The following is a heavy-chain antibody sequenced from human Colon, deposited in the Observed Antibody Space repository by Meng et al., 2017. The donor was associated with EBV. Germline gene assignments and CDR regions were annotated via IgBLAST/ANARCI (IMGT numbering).Heavy chain of an antibody. Sequence: QLQLQESGPGLVKPSETLSLTCTVSGDSVATGRYYWSWIRQPPGKGLEWIAYIYYIGGTNYNPSLKSRLTISLDTSKNQFSLSLRSVTAADTAVYYCARVSGRSFDPWGQGTLVTVSS. CDR3: ARVSGRSFDP. CDR1: GDSVATGRYY. V-gene: IGHV4-61*01. CDR2: IYYIGGT. J-gene: IGHJ5*02. D-gene: IGHD3-10*01.